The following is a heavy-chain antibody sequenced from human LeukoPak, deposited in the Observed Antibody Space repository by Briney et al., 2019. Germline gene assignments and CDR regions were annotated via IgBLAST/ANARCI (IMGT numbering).Heavy chain of an antibody. CDR2: IKANSGGT. J-gene: IGHJ3*02. D-gene: IGHD4-23*01. V-gene: IGHV1-2*05. CDR1: GYTFTRYY. Sequence: ASVKVSCKASGYTFTRYYMHWVPQAPGHRREGRGRIKANSGGTTYAQKCEGRVTMTRDTSISTAYMELSRLRSDDTGVYYCARGGNRRGYDAFDIWGQGTMVTVSS. CDR3: ARGGNRRGYDAFDI.